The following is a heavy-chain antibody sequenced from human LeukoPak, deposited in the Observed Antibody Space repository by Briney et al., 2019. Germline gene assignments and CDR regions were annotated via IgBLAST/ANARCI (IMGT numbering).Heavy chain of an antibody. CDR1: GYTFTGYY. CDR3: ARDRDSSGWYYFDY. J-gene: IGHJ4*02. V-gene: IGHV1-2*02. Sequence: ASVKVSCKASGYTFTGYYMHWVRQAPGQGLEWMGWINPNSGGTNYAQKFQGRVTMTRDTSISTAYMELSRLRSDDTAVYYCARDRDSSGWYYFDYWGQGTLVTVS. D-gene: IGHD6-19*01. CDR2: INPNSGGT.